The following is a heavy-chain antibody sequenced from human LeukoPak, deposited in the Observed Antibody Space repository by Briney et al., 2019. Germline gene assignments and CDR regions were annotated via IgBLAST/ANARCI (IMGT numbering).Heavy chain of an antibody. D-gene: IGHD2-21*01. CDR1: GFTFNTYT. V-gene: IGHV3-48*01. CDR3: VTGGRQAVMTY. CDR2: ISSGSSSK. Sequence: GGSLRLSCAASGFTFNTYTMNWVRQAPGKGLEWASYISSGSSSKDYADSVKGRFTVSRDNAKKSLFLQMDSLRVEDTAVYYCVTGGRQAVMTYWGQGTLVTVSS. J-gene: IGHJ4*02.